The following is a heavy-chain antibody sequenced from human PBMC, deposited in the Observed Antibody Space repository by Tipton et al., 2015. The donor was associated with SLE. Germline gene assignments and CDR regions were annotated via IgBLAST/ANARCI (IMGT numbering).Heavy chain of an antibody. J-gene: IGHJ4*02. CDR3: ARGPYSSSWYHYFDY. V-gene: IGHV3-21*01. CDR1: GFTFSSYS. Sequence: SLRLSCAASGFTFSSYSMNWVRQAPGKGLEWVSSISSSSSYIYYADSVKGRFTISRDNAKNSLYLQMNSLRVEDTAVYYCARGPYSSSWYHYFDYWGQGTLVTVSS. D-gene: IGHD6-13*01. CDR2: ISSSSSYI.